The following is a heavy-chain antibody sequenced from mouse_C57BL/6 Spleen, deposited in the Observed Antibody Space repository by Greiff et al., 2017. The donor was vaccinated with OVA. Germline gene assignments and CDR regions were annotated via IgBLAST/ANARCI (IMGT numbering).Heavy chain of an antibody. D-gene: IGHD2-2*01. J-gene: IGHJ2*01. V-gene: IGHV1-55*01. Sequence: QVQLQQPGAELVKPGASVKMSCKASGYTFTSYWITWVKQRPGQGLEWIGDLYPGSGSTNYNEKFKSKATLTVDTSSSTAYMQLSSLTAEDAAVNYCARFCYGYDFDYWGKGTTLTVSS. CDR3: ARFCYGYDFDY. CDR2: LYPGSGST. CDR1: GYTFTSYW.